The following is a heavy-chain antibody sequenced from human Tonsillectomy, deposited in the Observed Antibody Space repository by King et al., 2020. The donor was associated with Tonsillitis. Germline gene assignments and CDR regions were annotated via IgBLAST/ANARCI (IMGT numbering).Heavy chain of an antibody. Sequence: VQLVESGGGLVKPGRSLRLSCAASGFTFSNYSMNWVRQAPGKGLEWVSSIVSGSTHVSYADSVKGRFTISRDNAKNSLYLQMNSLRAEDTAVYYCARDRRGYSYGYVPDYWGQGTLVTVSS. CDR3: ARDRRGYSYGYVPDY. J-gene: IGHJ4*02. V-gene: IGHV3-21*01. CDR2: IVSGSTHV. D-gene: IGHD5-18*01. CDR1: GFTFSNYS.